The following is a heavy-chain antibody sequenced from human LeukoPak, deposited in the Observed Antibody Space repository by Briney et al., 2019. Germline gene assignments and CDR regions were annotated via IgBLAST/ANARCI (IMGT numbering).Heavy chain of an antibody. CDR1: GFTFSSYW. V-gene: IGHV3-74*01. CDR2: INSDGSST. Sequence: GGSLRLSCAAPGFTFSSYWMHWVRQAPGKGLVWVSRINSDGSSTSYAGSVKGRFTISRDNAKNTLYLQMNSLRAEDTAVYYCARDGVTPYYYYYMDVWGKGTTVTVSS. CDR3: ARDGVTPYYYYYMDV. D-gene: IGHD2-21*02. J-gene: IGHJ6*03.